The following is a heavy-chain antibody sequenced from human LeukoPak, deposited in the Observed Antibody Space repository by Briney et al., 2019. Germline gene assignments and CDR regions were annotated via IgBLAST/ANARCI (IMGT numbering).Heavy chain of an antibody. Sequence: PGGSLTLSCAASGFTFSSYAMHWVRQAPGKGLEWVAVISYDGSNKYYADSVKGRFTISRDNSKNTLYLQMNSLRAEDTAVYYCARGGSYSDCSIVMDVWGEGYSLTVSS. V-gene: IGHV3-30-3*01. CDR2: ISYDGSNK. J-gene: IGHJ6*04. CDR3: ARGGSYSDCSIVMDV. D-gene: IGHD3-22*01. CDR1: GFTFSSYA.